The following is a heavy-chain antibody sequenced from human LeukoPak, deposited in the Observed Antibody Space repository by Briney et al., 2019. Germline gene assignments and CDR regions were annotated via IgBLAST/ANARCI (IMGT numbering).Heavy chain of an antibody. CDR2: IYPGDSDT. V-gene: IGHV5-51*01. D-gene: IGHD4-11*01. CDR3: ARQARFYRNSYCFVY. Sequence: GESLKISCRGSGYSFTNYLSGLVPQVPGKGPEVMVIIYPGDSDTRYSSSFEGPVTHSAVKSNRPAFLQCSSLKASETAIYYCARQARFYRNSYCFVYWGERTLVTVSS. J-gene: IGHJ4*02. CDR1: GYSFTNYL.